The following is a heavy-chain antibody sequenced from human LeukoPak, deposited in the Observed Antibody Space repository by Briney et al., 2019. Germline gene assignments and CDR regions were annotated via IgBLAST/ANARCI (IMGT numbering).Heavy chain of an antibody. CDR2: IYYSGST. Sequence: SETLSLTCTVSGVSISSYYWSWIRQPPGKGLEWIGYIYYSGSTNYNPSLKSRVTISVDTSKNQFSLKLSSVTAADTAVYYCARQYDSSLQYAFDIWGQGTMVTVSS. J-gene: IGHJ3*02. CDR1: GVSISSYY. V-gene: IGHV4-59*01. CDR3: ARQYDSSLQYAFDI. D-gene: IGHD3-22*01.